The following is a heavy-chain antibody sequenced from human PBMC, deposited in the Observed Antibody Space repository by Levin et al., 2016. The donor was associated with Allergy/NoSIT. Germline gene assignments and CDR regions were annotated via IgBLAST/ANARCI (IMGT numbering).Heavy chain of an antibody. V-gene: IGHV3-64D*06. CDR1: GFTFSSYA. J-gene: IGHJ4*02. D-gene: IGHD3-10*01. CDR3: VKAVELWFGEIPRG. Sequence: ESLKISCSASGFTFSSYAMHWVRQAPGKGLEYVSAISSNGGSTYYADSVKGRFTISRDNSKNTLYLQMSSLRAEDTAVYYCVKAVELWFGEIPRGWGQGTLVTVSS. CDR2: ISSNGGST.